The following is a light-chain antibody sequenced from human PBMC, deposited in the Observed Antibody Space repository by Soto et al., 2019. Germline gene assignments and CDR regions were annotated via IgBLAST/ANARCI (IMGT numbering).Light chain of an antibody. CDR1: QSVSTN. Sequence: EVVVTQSPATLSVSPGERVTLSCRASQSVSTNLAWYQQKPGQAPRHLISGASTRATDIPARFSGSGSGTEFTFTISSLQSEDLAVYYCQQYNNWPLTFGGGTKVEIK. CDR2: GAS. V-gene: IGKV3-15*01. J-gene: IGKJ4*01. CDR3: QQYNNWPLT.